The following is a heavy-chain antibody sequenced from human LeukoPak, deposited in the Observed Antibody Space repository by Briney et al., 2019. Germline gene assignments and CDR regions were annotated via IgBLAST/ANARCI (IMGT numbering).Heavy chain of an antibody. V-gene: IGHV3-30*02. J-gene: IGHJ3*02. Sequence: GGSLRLSCAASGFTFIGHGMHWVRQAPGKGPEWVAFIRYDGRDKKYADSVKGRLTISRDNSKNTLNLQMDNLRPEDTAVYYCAKGHGFYGSGSSGYDAFDIWGQGTMVTVSS. D-gene: IGHD3-10*01. CDR3: AKGHGFYGSGSSGYDAFDI. CDR2: IRYDGRDK. CDR1: GFTFIGHG.